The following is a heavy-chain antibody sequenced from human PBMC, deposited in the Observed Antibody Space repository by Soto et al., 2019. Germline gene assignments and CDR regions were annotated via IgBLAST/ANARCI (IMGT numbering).Heavy chain of an antibody. J-gene: IGHJ4*02. D-gene: IGHD3-3*01. V-gene: IGHV4-59*08. CDR2: IYYSGST. CDR1: GGSISSYY. CDR3: ARHSPRITIFGVVIGPIDY. Sequence: PSETLSLTCTFSGGSISSYYWIWVRQPTGKGLEWIGYIYYSGSTNYNPSLKSRVTISVDTSKNQFSLKLSSVTAADTAVYYCARHSPRITIFGVVIGPIDYWGQGTLVTVSS.